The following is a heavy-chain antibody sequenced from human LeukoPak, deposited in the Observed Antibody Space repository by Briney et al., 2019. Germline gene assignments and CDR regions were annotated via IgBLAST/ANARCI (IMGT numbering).Heavy chain of an antibody. D-gene: IGHD6-19*01. V-gene: IGHV1-69*13. CDR2: IIPIFGTA. CDR1: GGTFSSYA. Sequence: SVKVSCKASGGTFSSYAISWVRQAPGQGLEWMGGIIPIFGTANYAQKFQGRVTITADESTSTAYMELSSLRSEDTAVYYCARDGRREQWLVRWFDPWGQGTLVTVSS. CDR3: ARDGRREQWLVRWFDP. J-gene: IGHJ5*02.